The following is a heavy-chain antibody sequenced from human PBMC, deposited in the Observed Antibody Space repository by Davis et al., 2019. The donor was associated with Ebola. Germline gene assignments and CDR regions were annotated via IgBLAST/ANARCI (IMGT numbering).Heavy chain of an antibody. CDR1: GGSISSGGYY. CDR2: TYYSGST. Sequence: LRLSCTVSGGSISSGGYYWSWIRQHPGKGLEWTGYTYYSGSTYYNPSLKSRVTISVHTSKNQFPLKLSSVTAADPAVYYCAEDPVGYSSSWHPLDYWGQGTLVTVSS. D-gene: IGHD6-13*01. CDR3: AEDPVGYSSSWHPLDY. J-gene: IGHJ4*02. V-gene: IGHV4-31*03.